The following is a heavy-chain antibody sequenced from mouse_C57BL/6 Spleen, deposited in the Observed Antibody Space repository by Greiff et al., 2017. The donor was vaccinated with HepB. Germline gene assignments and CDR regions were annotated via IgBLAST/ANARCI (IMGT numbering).Heavy chain of an antibody. D-gene: IGHD1-1*01. V-gene: IGHV1-81*01. Sequence: QVQLQQSGAELARPGASVKLSCKASGYTFTSYGISWVKQRTGQGLEWIGEIYPRSGNTYYNEKFKGKAILTADKSSSTAYMELRSLTSEDSAVYFCARRDTTVYFDYWGQGTTLTVSS. CDR2: IYPRSGNT. CDR3: ARRDTTVYFDY. CDR1: GYTFTSYG. J-gene: IGHJ2*01.